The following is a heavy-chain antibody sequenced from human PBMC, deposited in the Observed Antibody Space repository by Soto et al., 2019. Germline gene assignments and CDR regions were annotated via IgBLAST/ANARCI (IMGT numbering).Heavy chain of an antibody. J-gene: IGHJ4*02. D-gene: IGHD4-17*01. Sequence: SETLSLTCAVYGGSFSGYYWSWIRQPPGKGLEWIGEINHSGSTNYNPSLKSRVTISVDTSKNQFSLKLSSVTAADTAVYYCARVNLRWHTDYWGQGTLVTVSS. CDR1: GGSFSGYY. V-gene: IGHV4-34*01. CDR3: ARVNLRWHTDY. CDR2: INHSGST.